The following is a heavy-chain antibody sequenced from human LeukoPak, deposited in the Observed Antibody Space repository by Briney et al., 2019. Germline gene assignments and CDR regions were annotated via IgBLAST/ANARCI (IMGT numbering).Heavy chain of an antibody. Sequence: SETLSLTCTVSGGSISSSSYSWGWIRQPPGKGLEWIGSIYYSGSTYYNPSLKSRVTISVDTSKNQFSLKLSSVTAADTAVYYCARNRRGIFGVVKYYFDYWGQGTLVTVSS. V-gene: IGHV4-39*01. J-gene: IGHJ4*02. CDR2: IYYSGST. D-gene: IGHD3-3*01. CDR3: ARNRRGIFGVVKYYFDY. CDR1: GGSISSSSYS.